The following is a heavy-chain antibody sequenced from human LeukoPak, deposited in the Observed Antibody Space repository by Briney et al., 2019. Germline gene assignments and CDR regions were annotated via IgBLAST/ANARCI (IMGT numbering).Heavy chain of an antibody. D-gene: IGHD1-26*01. V-gene: IGHV4-39*07. J-gene: IGHJ6*03. CDR3: ARAGPLSYPRSYYYYYYMDV. CDR1: GGSISTSNYY. CDR2: IFYSGST. Sequence: SETLSLTCTVSGGSISTSNYYWGWIRQPPGKGLEWIGNIFYSGSTYYSPSVKSRVTISLDTSRNQFSLKLSSVTAADTAVYYCARAGPLSYPRSYYYYYYMDVWGKGTTVTVSS.